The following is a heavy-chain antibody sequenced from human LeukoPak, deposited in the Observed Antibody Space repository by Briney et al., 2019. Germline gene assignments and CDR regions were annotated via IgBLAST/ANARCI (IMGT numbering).Heavy chain of an antibody. V-gene: IGHV4-34*01. CDR2: INHSGST. CDR1: GGSFSGYY. CDR3: ARDPRTLALDY. J-gene: IGHJ4*02. Sequence: SETLSLTCAVYGGSFSGYYWSWIRQPPGKGLEWIGEINHSGSTNYNPSLKSRVTISVDTSKNQFSLKLSSVTAADTAVYYCARDPRTLALDYWGQGTLVTVSS.